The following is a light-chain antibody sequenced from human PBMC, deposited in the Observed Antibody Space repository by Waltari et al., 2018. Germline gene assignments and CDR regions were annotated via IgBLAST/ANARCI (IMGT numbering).Light chain of an antibody. V-gene: IGLV2-14*01. J-gene: IGLJ3*02. CDR1: TSDLGGYNY. CDR3: CSFTSSSTWV. Sequence: QSALTQPASVSGSPGQSITISCTGTTSDLGGYNYVSWYQQHPGKAPKLRIYDVNSRPSVVSNRFSGSKSGNTASLIISGLQAEDEADYYCCSFTSSSTWVFGGGTKLTVL. CDR2: DVN.